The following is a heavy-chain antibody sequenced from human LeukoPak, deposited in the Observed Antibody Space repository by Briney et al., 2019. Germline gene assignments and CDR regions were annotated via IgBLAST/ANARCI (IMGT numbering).Heavy chain of an antibody. J-gene: IGHJ6*02. D-gene: IGHD3-22*01. CDR2: IYYSGST. CDR3: AKVTSGSGYSWYYYYYGMDV. CDR1: GGSISSSSYY. V-gene: IGHV4-39*01. Sequence: SETLSLTCTVSGGSISSSSYYWGWIRQPPGKGLEWIGSIYYSGSTYYNPSLKSRVTISVDTSKNQFSLKLSSVTAADTAVYYCAKVTSGSGYSWYYYYYGMDVWGQGTTVTVSS.